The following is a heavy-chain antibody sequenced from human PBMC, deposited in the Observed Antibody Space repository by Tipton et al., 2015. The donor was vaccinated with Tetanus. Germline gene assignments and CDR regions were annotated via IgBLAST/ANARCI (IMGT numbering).Heavy chain of an antibody. CDR3: ARDPSGGVRYFDY. D-gene: IGHD2-8*01. CDR1: GGSISSNY. V-gene: IGHV4-59*01. CDR2: IYYSGST. Sequence: TLSLTCTVSGGSISSNYWSWIRQPPGKGLEWIGYIYYSGSTNYNPSLKSRVTISVDTSKNQFSLKLSSVTAADTAVYYCARDPSGGVRYFDYWGQGTLVTVSS. J-gene: IGHJ4*02.